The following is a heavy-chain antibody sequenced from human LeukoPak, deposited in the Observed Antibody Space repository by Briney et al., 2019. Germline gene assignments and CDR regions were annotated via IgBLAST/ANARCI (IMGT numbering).Heavy chain of an antibody. Sequence: PGGSLRLSCVASGFTFSSYWMTWVRQAPGKGLESVANIKKDGSEKYYVDSVKGRFTISRDNAKNSLYLQMNSLRAEDTAVYYCAKLSRDAFDIWGQGTMVTVSS. CDR3: AKLSRDAFDI. D-gene: IGHD5-18*01. J-gene: IGHJ3*02. CDR1: GFTFSSYW. CDR2: IKKDGSEK. V-gene: IGHV3-7*01.